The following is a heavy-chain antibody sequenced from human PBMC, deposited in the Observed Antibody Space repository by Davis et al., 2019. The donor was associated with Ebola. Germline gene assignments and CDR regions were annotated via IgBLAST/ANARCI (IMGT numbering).Heavy chain of an antibody. J-gene: IGHJ4*02. Sequence: PGGSLRLSCAASGFTFSSYAMSWXXXPPAKWLEWVSAISGSGGSTYYADSVKGRFTISRDNSKNTLYLQMNSLRAEDTAVYYCAKSRLEYSSSWGDYWGQGTLVTVSS. CDR2: ISGSGGST. CDR1: GFTFSSYA. V-gene: IGHV3-23*01. CDR3: AKSRLEYSSSWGDY. D-gene: IGHD6-6*01.